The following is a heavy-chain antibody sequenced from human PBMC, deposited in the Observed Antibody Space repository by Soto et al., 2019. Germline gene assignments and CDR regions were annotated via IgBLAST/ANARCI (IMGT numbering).Heavy chain of an antibody. V-gene: IGHV1-24*01. CDR3: ATSKRNYYGSGSYSYYYYGMDV. CDR2: FDPEDGET. CDR1: GYTLTEVS. Sequence: ASVKVSCKVSGYTLTEVSMHWVRQAPGKGLEWMGGFDPEDGETIYAQKFQGRVTMTEDTSTDTAYMELSSLRSEDTAVYYCATSKRNYYGSGSYSYYYYGMDVWGQGTTVTVSS. D-gene: IGHD3-10*01. J-gene: IGHJ6*02.